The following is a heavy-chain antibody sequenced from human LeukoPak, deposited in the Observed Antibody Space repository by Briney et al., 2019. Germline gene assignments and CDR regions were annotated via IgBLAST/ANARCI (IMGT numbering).Heavy chain of an antibody. V-gene: IGHV3-33*01. J-gene: IGHJ4*02. CDR3: ARSIVGAYSFDY. Sequence: GGSLRLSCAASGFTFSSYGMHWVRQAPGKGLEWVAAIWYDGSNQYYTDSVKGRFTISRDNSKTTLFLQMNSLRAEDTAVYYCARSIVGAYSFDYWGQGTLVTVSS. CDR2: IWYDGSNQ. D-gene: IGHD1-26*01. CDR1: GFTFSSYG.